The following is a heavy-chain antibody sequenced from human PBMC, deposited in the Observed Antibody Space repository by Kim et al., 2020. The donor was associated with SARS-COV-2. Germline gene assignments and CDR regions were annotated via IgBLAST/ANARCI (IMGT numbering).Heavy chain of an antibody. CDR3: AREMVSTGGDACDA. CDR2: ITPTGGII. CDR1: GFTFSNYE. D-gene: IGHD2-8*01. V-gene: IGHV3-48*03. J-gene: IGHJ3*01. Sequence: GGSLRLSCVVSGFTFSNYEMNWFRQAPGKGLEWLSYITPTGGIIFYADSVKGRFTTTRDNAKNSLYLQMNSLRAEDTAVYYCAREMVSTGGDACDAWGQGTRVTLSS.